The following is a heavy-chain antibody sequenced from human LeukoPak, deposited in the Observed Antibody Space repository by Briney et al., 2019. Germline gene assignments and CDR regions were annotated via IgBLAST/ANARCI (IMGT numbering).Heavy chain of an antibody. CDR1: GFTFSSHG. CDR2: IASDGGAK. Sequence: PGRSQRLSCEASGFTFSSHGMYWVRQAPGKGLEWVSVIASDGGAKFYADSVKGRFTLSRDNPKNMFFLQMNLLTVEDTAIYYCAREATWGQWYFDHWGQGTPVTVSS. D-gene: IGHD6-19*01. CDR3: AREATWGQWYFDH. J-gene: IGHJ4*02. V-gene: IGHV3-30*03.